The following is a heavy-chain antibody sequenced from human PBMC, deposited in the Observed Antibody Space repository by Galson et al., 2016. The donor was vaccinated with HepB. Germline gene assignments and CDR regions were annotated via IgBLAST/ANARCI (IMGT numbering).Heavy chain of an antibody. CDR3: VQGSTAPAV. J-gene: IGHJ6*04. D-gene: IGHD1-26*01. CDR2: ISRSGDST. V-gene: IGHV3-23*01. CDR1: GFTFGSYG. Sequence: SLRLSCAASGFTFGSYGMTWVRQAPGKGLEVVSSISRSGDSTDYADSVKGRFTISRDTSKNTLSLQMNSLTADDTAIYYCVQGSTAPAVWGKGTTVTVSS.